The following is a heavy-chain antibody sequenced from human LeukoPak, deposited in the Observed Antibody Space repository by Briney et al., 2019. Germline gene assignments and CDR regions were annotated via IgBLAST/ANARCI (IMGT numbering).Heavy chain of an antibody. CDR2: ISGSGTRT. Sequence: GGSLRLSCAASGFTFSTYAVNWVRQAPGKGLEWGSGISGSGTRTYYADSVKGRFTISRDNSKNTVFLQMNSLRVEDTAVYYCARTKVTTIGYFDYWGQGTLVTVSS. CDR3: ARTKVTTIGYFDY. D-gene: IGHD5-12*01. CDR1: GFTFSTYA. J-gene: IGHJ4*02. V-gene: IGHV3-23*01.